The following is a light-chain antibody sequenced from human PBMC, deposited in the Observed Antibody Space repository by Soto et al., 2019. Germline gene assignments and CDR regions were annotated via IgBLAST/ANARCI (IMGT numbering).Light chain of an antibody. CDR1: QSINSN. CDR3: QQYSNWPPWT. V-gene: IGKV3-15*01. CDR2: GAS. Sequence: EIVMTQSPATLSVSPGEGATLSCRASQSINSNLAWYQHNPGQAPRLLIYGASTRATGIPARFSGSGSGTEFTLTISRLQSEDFAVYYCQQYSNWPPWTFGQGTRVEIK. J-gene: IGKJ1*01.